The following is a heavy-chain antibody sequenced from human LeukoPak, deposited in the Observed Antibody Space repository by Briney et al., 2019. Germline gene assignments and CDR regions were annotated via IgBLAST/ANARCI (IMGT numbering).Heavy chain of an antibody. J-gene: IGHJ5*02. CDR3: ATERTVRYFDP. V-gene: IGHV4-38-2*02. Sequence: SETLSLTCNVSGYSISSGYYWSWIRQPPGKGLEWIGGIYHSGYTFYNSSLKSRVTISVGTSKNQFSLKLQSVTAADTAVYYCATERTVRYFDPWGQGTLVTVSS. D-gene: IGHD1-14*01. CDR1: GYSISSGYY. CDR2: IYHSGYT.